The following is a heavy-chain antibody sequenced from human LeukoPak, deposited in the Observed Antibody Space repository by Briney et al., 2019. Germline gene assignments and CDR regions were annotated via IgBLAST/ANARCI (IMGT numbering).Heavy chain of an antibody. Sequence: SETLSLTCTVSGGSISSYYWSWIRQPPGKGLEWIGYIYYSGSTNYNPSLKSRVTISVDTSKNQFSLKLSSVTAADTAVYYCARVGRGIVLDHWGQGTLVTVSS. J-gene: IGHJ4*02. CDR3: ARVGRGIVLDH. CDR1: GGSISSYY. D-gene: IGHD2-8*01. V-gene: IGHV4-59*01. CDR2: IYYSGST.